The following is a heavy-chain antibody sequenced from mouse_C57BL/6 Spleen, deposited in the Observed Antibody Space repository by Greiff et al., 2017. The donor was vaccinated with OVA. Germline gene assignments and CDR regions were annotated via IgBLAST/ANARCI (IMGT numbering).Heavy chain of an antibody. Sequence: QVRLQQSGAELARPGASVKLSCKASGYTFTSYGLSWVKQRTGQGLEWIGEIYPRSGNTYYNEKFKGKATLTADKSSSTAYMELRSLTSEDSAVYFCARDYYGSSYGNYAMDYWGQGTSVTVSS. J-gene: IGHJ4*01. CDR2: IYPRSGNT. V-gene: IGHV1-81*01. D-gene: IGHD1-1*01. CDR1: GYTFTSYG. CDR3: ARDYYGSSYGNYAMDY.